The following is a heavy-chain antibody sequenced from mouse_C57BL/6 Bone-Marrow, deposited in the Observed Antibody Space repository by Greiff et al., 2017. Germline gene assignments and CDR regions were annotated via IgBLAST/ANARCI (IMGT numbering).Heavy chain of an antibody. V-gene: IGHV1-81*01. J-gene: IGHJ3*01. CDR2: IYPRSGNT. CDR3: ARGPYYGSSYAWCAY. Sequence: QVQLKQSGAELARPGASVKLSCKASGYTFTSYGISWVKQRTGQGLEWIGEIYPRSGNTYYNEKFKGKATLTADKSSSTAYMELRSLTSEDSAVYFCARGPYYGSSYAWCAYWGQGTLVTVSA. CDR1: GYTFTSYG. D-gene: IGHD1-1*01.